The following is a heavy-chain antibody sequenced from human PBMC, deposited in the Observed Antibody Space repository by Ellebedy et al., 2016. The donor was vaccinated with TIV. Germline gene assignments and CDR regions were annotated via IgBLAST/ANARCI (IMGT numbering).Heavy chain of an antibody. V-gene: IGHV2-5*02. Sequence: SGPTLVKPTQTLTLTCTFSGFSLSTSGVGVGWIRQPPGKALEWLALIYWDDDKRYSPSLKTRLTITKDTSKNQVVLRMTNVDPVDTATYFCAHSLYYYDWGFVFDAFDVWGQGTMVTVSS. J-gene: IGHJ3*01. CDR3: AHSLYYYDWGFVFDAFDV. D-gene: IGHD3-10*01. CDR1: GFSLSTSGVG. CDR2: IYWDDDK.